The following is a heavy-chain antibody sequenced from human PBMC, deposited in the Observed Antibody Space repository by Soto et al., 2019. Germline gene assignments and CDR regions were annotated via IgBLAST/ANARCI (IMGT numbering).Heavy chain of an antibody. CDR1: GYTFTSYA. V-gene: IGHV1-3*01. Sequence: ASVKVSCKASGYTFTSYAMHWLRQAPGQRLEWMGWINAGNGNTKYSQKFQGRVTITRDTSASTAYMELSSLRSEDTAVYYCAREYYGSGSYLGYFQHWGQGTLVTVSS. CDR2: INAGNGNT. D-gene: IGHD3-10*01. J-gene: IGHJ1*01. CDR3: AREYYGSGSYLGYFQH.